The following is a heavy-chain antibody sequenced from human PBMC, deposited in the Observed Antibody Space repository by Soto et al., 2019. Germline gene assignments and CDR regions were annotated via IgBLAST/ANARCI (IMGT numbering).Heavy chain of an antibody. V-gene: IGHV4-59*12. CDR2: IYYSVTT. D-gene: IGHD6-13*01. Sequence: SETLSLTCTVSGASISGYYWSWVRQTPGKGLEWIGYIYYSVTTNYSPSLKGRVTLSIDTSKNQFSLRLTSVSAADTAVYYCTRERRQQLADYSAFDIWGQGTMVTVSS. CDR3: TRERRQQLADYSAFDI. CDR1: GASISGYY. J-gene: IGHJ3*02.